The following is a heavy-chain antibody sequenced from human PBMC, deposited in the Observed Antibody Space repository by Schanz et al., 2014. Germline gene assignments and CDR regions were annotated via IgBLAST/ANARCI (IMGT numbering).Heavy chain of an antibody. D-gene: IGHD2-15*01. V-gene: IGHV3-23*01. J-gene: IGHJ5*01. CDR3: AKTPREYCNYDNCPNWFDS. CDR1: GFTFSSYA. CDR2: ISGSGGST. Sequence: EVQLLESGGGLVQPGGSLRLSCAASGFTFSSYAMSWVRQAPGKGLEWVSAISGSGGSTYYADSVKGRFTISRDNSKNTLYLQMNSLRAEDTAVYYCAKTPREYCNYDNCPNWFDSWGQGTLVTASS.